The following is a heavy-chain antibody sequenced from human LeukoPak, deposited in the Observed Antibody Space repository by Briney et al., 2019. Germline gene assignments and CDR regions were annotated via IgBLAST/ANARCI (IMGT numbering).Heavy chain of an antibody. CDR1: GGSISSNNW. D-gene: IGHD5-18*01. CDR2: IYHDGST. Sequence: SETLSLTCAVSGGSISSNNWWIWVRQSPEKGLEWIGEIYHDGSTYYNPSLKSQVTISMDKSKNQLSLKLNFVTAADTAVYYCARDRGGYTYSHDYWGQGTLVTVSS. V-gene: IGHV4-4*02. J-gene: IGHJ4*02. CDR3: ARDRGGYTYSHDY.